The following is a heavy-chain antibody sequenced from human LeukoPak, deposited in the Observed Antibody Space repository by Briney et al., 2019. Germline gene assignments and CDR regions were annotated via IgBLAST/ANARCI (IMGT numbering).Heavy chain of an antibody. CDR1: GFTFSHYS. CDR2: IRYDGSNK. CDR3: AKGAGDKYYYDSSGYRNWGAFDI. V-gene: IGHV3-30*02. Sequence: PGGSLRLSCAASGFTFSHYSVNWVRQAPGKGLEWVAFIRYDGSNKYYADSVKGRFTISRDNSKNTLYLQMNSLRAEDTAVYYCAKGAGDKYYYDSSGYRNWGAFDIWGQGTMVTVSS. J-gene: IGHJ3*02. D-gene: IGHD3-22*01.